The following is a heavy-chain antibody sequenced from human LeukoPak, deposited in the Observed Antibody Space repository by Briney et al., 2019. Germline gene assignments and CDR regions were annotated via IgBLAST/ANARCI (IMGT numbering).Heavy chain of an antibody. Sequence: PSETLSLTCAVSGGSISSGGYSWSWIRQPPGKGLEWIGEINHSGSTNYNPSLKSRVTISVDTSKNQFSLKLSSVTAADTAVYYCASSSDYRLFSIDYWGQGTLVTVSS. D-gene: IGHD4-11*01. CDR3: ASSSDYRLFSIDY. V-gene: IGHV4-34*01. J-gene: IGHJ4*02. CDR1: GGSISSGGYS. CDR2: INHSGST.